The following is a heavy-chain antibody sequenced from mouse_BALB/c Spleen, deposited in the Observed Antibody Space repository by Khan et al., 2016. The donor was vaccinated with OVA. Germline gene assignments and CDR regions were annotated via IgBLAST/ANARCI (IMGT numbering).Heavy chain of an antibody. CDR3: KGGAGGSRFAY. CDR2: ISTYYGDV. V-gene: IGHV1S137*01. Sequence: QVQLKQSGAELVRPGVSVKISCKGSGYTFTDFTIHWVKQSHALSLEWIGVISTYYGDVTYNQKFKGKATMTVDKSSSTTHMELARLTSEDSAIYYCKGGAGGSRFAYWGQGTLVTVSA. CDR1: GYTFTDFT. J-gene: IGHJ3*01.